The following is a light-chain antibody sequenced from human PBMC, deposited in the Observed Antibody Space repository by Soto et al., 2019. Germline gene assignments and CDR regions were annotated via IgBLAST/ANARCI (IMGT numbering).Light chain of an antibody. CDR3: CSYAGSSTYV. CDR1: SSDVGSYNL. J-gene: IGLJ1*01. CDR2: EVS. Sequence: QSVLTQPASVSGSPGQSITISCTGTSSDVGSYNLVSWYQQHPGKAPKLMIYEVSKRPSGVSNRFSGSKSGNTASLTISGFQAEDEADYYCCSYAGSSTYVFGPGTKVTVL. V-gene: IGLV2-23*02.